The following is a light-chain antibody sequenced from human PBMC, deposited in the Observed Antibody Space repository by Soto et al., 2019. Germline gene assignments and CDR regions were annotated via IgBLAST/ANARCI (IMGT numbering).Light chain of an antibody. Sequence: IVMTQSPATLSVSPGERATLFCRASQSVRSSLAWYQQKPGQAPRLLIFGASIRVTGIPDRFIGSGSGTEFTLTISSLQSEDFAVYYCQQYGSSGTFGQGTKVDIK. CDR1: QSVRSS. CDR3: QQYGSSGT. J-gene: IGKJ1*01. CDR2: GAS. V-gene: IGKV3D-15*01.